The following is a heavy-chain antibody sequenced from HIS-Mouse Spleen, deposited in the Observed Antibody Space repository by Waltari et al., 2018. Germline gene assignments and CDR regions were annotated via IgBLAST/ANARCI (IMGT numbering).Heavy chain of an antibody. J-gene: IGHJ4*02. V-gene: IGHV4-34*01. D-gene: IGHD6-13*01. CDR2: INHSGST. Sequence: QVQLQQWGAGLLKPSETLSLTCAVHGGSFSGYYWSLIRQPPGKGLAWIGEINHSGSTNYNPSLKSRVTISVDTSKNQFSLKLSSVTAADTAVYYCARGKGSSSWYYFDYWGQGTLVTVSS. CDR3: ARGKGSSSWYYFDY. CDR1: GGSFSGYY.